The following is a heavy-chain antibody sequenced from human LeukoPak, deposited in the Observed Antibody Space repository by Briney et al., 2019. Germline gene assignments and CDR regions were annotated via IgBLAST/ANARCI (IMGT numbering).Heavy chain of an antibody. Sequence: GALRLSFGGSGVTGSSNYMSWVRQGPGKGLEGGSGIYRGGSTYYADSVKGRFTISRDNSKNTLYLQMNSLRAEDPAVYYCARIEYYYGSGSPPYSFDYWGQGTLVTVSS. J-gene: IGHJ4*02. CDR3: ARIEYYYGSGSPPYSFDY. CDR2: IYRGGST. CDR1: GVTGSSNY. V-gene: IGHV3-53*01. D-gene: IGHD3-10*01.